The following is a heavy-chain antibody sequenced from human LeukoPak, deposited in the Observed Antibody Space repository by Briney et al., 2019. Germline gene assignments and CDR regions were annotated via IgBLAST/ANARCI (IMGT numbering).Heavy chain of an antibody. CDR3: ARDLVLGSGTGDFDY. V-gene: IGHV3-33*01. D-gene: IGHD3-10*01. CDR2: IWYDGSNE. CDR1: GFTFSSYA. Sequence: GGSLRLSCAASGFTFSSYAMNWVRQAPGKGLEWVAVIWYDGSNENYADSVKGRFIISRDNSKNILYLEMNSLRAEDTAVYYCARDLVLGSGTGDFDYWGQGTLVTVSS. J-gene: IGHJ4*02.